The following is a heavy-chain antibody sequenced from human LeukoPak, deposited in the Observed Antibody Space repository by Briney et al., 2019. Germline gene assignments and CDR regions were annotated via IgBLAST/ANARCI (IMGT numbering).Heavy chain of an antibody. CDR3: ARGTSFAYDYYYYMDV. Sequence: SQTLSLTCTVSGGSISSGSYSWSWIRQPAGKGLEWIGRIYTSGSTNYNPSLKSRVTISVDTSKKQFSLKLSSVTAADTAVYYCARGTSFAYDYYYYMDVWGKGTTVTVSS. CDR1: GGSISSGSYS. CDR2: IYTSGST. J-gene: IGHJ6*03. D-gene: IGHD3-3*01. V-gene: IGHV4-61*02.